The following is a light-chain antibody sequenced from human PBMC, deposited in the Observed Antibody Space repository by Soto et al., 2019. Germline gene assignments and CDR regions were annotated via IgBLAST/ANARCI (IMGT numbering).Light chain of an antibody. CDR3: QPYNNWPLT. CDR2: DTS. CDR1: QGIGDT. J-gene: IGKJ4*01. Sequence: DIVLTQSPATLSLSPGEGATLSCRASQGIGDTLAWYQHKPGQTPRLLIYDTSTRATGVPARFSGSRSGTDFTLTISSLEPEDFAVYYCQPYNNWPLTFGGGTKVDIK. V-gene: IGKV3D-11*01.